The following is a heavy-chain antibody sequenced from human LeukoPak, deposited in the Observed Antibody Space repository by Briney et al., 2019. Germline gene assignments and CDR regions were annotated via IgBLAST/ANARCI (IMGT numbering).Heavy chain of an antibody. D-gene: IGHD6-13*01. V-gene: IGHV1-69*04. CDR1: GGTFSSYA. J-gene: IGHJ4*02. Sequence: SVKVSCKASGGTFSSYAISRVRQAPGQGLEWMGRIIPILGIANYAQKFQGRVTITADKSTSTAYMELSSLRSEDTAVYYCAMIAAAGTGVDYWGQGTLVTVSS. CDR2: IIPILGIA. CDR3: AMIAAAGTGVDY.